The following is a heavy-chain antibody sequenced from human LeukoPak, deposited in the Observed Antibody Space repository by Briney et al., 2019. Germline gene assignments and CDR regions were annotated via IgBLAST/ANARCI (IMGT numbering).Heavy chain of an antibody. V-gene: IGHV4-59*01. CDR1: GDSMKSYY. D-gene: IGHD3-10*01. J-gene: IGHJ6*02. Sequence: SETLSLTCTVSGDSMKSYYWSWIRQAPGKGLEWIGYINYSGSTKYNPSLKSRVTISVDTPKNQFSLRLSSVTAADTAVYYCARPGSTGFGVEGWGQGDKVTVSS. CDR3: ARPGSTGFGVEG. CDR2: INYSGST.